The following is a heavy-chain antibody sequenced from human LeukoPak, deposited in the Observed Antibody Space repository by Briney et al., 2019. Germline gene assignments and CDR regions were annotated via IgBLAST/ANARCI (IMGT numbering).Heavy chain of an antibody. CDR1: GGSFSGNY. CDR3: ARVPDFIARPCDS. D-gene: IGHD2-21*01. J-gene: IGHJ4*02. Sequence: PSETLSLTCAVYGGSFSGNYWTLIRQTPGRGLEWIGESSPTGDITGYNPSLRGRATISVDSSKKQFSLKLTSVTAADTGVYYCARVPDFIARPCDSCGPGTLVTVSS. CDR2: SSPTGDIT. V-gene: IGHV4-34*01.